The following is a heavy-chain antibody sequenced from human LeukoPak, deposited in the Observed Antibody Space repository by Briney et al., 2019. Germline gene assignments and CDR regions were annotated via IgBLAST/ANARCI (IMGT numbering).Heavy chain of an antibody. CDR2: ISGSGGST. Sequence: TGGSLRLSCAASGFTFSSYGMHWVRQAPGKGLEWVSAISGSGGSTYYADSVKGRFTISRDNSKNTLYLQMNSLRAEDTAIYYCAKDWMYYYGSGSYYLSRFDYWGQGTLVTVSS. CDR1: GFTFSSYG. D-gene: IGHD3-10*01. CDR3: AKDWMYYYGSGSYYLSRFDY. V-gene: IGHV3-23*01. J-gene: IGHJ4*02.